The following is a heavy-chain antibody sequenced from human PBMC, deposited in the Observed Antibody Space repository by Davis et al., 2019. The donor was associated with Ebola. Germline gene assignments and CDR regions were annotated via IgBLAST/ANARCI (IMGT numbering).Heavy chain of an antibody. V-gene: IGHV1-46*01. Sequence: AASVKVSCKASGYTFRNYYIHWVRQAPGQGLEWMGLINPSAGDPRYAPRFRGRVTMTRDTSTTTVYMELNSLGYDDTAVYYCARDLATSSGAHFFYFGMDVWGGGTSVAVSS. CDR1: GYTFRNYY. J-gene: IGHJ6*04. CDR2: INPSAGDP. CDR3: ARDLATSSGAHFFYFGMDV. D-gene: IGHD3-10*01.